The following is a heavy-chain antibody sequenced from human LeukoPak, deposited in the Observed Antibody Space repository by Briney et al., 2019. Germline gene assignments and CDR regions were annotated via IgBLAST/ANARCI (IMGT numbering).Heavy chain of an antibody. CDR2: IYTSGST. Sequence: PSETLSLTCTVSGGSISSYYWSWIRQPAGKGLEWIGRIYTSGSTNYNPSLKSRVTMSVDTSKNQFSLKLSSVTAADTAVYYCARGYYYGSGSYYISWFDPWGQGTLVTVSS. CDR1: GGSISSYY. CDR3: ARGYYYGSGSYYISWFDP. D-gene: IGHD3-10*01. V-gene: IGHV4-4*07. J-gene: IGHJ5*02.